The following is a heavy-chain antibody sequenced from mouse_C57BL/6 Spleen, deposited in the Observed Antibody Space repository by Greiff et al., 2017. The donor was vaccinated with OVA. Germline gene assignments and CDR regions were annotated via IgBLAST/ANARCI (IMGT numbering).Heavy chain of an antibody. Sequence: EVKLQESGPGLVKPSQSLSLTCSVTGYSITSGYYWNWIRQFPGNKLEWMGYISYDGSNNYNPSLKNRISITRDTSKNQFFLKLNSVTTEDTATYYCARDRGYGSSYDYFDYWGQGTTLTVSS. V-gene: IGHV3-6*01. CDR2: ISYDGSN. CDR1: GYSITSGYY. J-gene: IGHJ2*01. D-gene: IGHD1-1*01. CDR3: ARDRGYGSSYDYFDY.